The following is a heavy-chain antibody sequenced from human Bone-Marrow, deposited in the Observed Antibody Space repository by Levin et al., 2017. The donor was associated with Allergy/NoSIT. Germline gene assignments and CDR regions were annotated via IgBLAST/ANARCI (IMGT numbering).Heavy chain of an antibody. V-gene: IGHV5-51*01. CDR2: IYPGDSDT. CDR3: VRSDQTRRYSSSWYLSYFDY. Sequence: GESLKISCKGSGYSFTSYWIGWVRQMPGKGLEWMGIIYPGDSDTRYSPSFQGQVTISADKSISTAYLQWSSLKASDTAMYYCVRSDQTRRYSSSWYLSYFDYWGQGTLVTVSS. D-gene: IGHD6-13*01. CDR1: GYSFTSYW. J-gene: IGHJ4*02.